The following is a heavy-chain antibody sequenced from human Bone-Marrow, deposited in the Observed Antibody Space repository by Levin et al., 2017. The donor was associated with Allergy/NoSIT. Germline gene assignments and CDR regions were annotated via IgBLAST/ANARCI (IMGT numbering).Heavy chain of an antibody. V-gene: IGHV3-33*01. Sequence: GGSLRLSCAASGFTFSRYGMHWVRQAPGKGLEWVAGIWNDGSNKYYTESVEGRFTTSRDNSKNTLHLQMNSLRVEDTAVYYCARDVPYCSGGSCYYFDSWGQGALVTVSS. CDR3: ARDVPYCSGGSCYYFDS. J-gene: IGHJ4*02. D-gene: IGHD2-15*01. CDR1: GFTFSRYG. CDR2: IWNDGSNK.